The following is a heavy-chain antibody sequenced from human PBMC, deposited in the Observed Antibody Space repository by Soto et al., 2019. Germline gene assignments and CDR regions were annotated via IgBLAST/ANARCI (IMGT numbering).Heavy chain of an antibody. V-gene: IGHV4-31*03. CDR1: GGSISGGGYY. Sequence: PSETLSLTCTVSGGSISGGGYYGSWIRQHPGKGLEWIGYIYYSGSTYYNPSLKSRVTISVDTSKNQFSLKLSSVAAADTAVYYCARVRGGGPFDDWGQGTLVTVSS. CDR3: ARVRGGGPFDD. CDR2: IYYSGST. D-gene: IGHD1-26*01. J-gene: IGHJ4*02.